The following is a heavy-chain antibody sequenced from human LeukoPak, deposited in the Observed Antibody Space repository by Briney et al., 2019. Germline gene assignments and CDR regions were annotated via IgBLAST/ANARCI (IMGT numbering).Heavy chain of an antibody. CDR3: ARIRYFDWFPTYYFDY. J-gene: IGHJ4*02. V-gene: IGHV4-34*01. CDR1: GGSFSGDY. Sequence: SETLTLTCAVYGGSFSGDYWSWIRQPPGKGLEWIGDINRSGRAVYNPSLKSRVTISVDTSKNQFSLKLSSVTAADTAVYYCARIRYFDWFPTYYFDYWGQGTLVTVSS. D-gene: IGHD3-9*01. CDR2: INRSGRA.